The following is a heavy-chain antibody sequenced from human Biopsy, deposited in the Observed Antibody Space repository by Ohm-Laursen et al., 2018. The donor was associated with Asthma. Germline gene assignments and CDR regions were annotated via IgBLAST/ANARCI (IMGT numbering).Heavy chain of an antibody. CDR2: ISWNSGSI. CDR3: AKGEWELLEANFDY. CDR1: GFTFDNYA. V-gene: IGHV3-9*01. J-gene: IGHJ4*02. Sequence: SLRLSCAASGFTFDNYAMHWVRQAPGKGLEWVSGISWNSGSIGYADSVKGRFTISRDNAKNSLYLQMNSLRAEDTASYYCAKGEWELLEANFDYWGQGTLVTVSS. D-gene: IGHD1-26*01.